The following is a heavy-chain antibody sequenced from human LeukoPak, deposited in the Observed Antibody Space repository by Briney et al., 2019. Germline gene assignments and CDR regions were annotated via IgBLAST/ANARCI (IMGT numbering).Heavy chain of an antibody. CDR2: IYHNGTH. V-gene: IGHV4-4*02. D-gene: IGHD2-2*02. CDR1: VGSISNGNW. J-gene: IGHJ6*02. Sequence: SETLSLTCAVSVGSISNGNWWTWVRPSPGKGLEWIGEIYHNGTHNYNPSLKSRVTISADTFKNHFSLKLTSVTAADTAVYYCATAPILRGEGGEHYKYGMDVWGQGTTVIVSS. CDR3: ATAPILRGEGGEHYKYGMDV.